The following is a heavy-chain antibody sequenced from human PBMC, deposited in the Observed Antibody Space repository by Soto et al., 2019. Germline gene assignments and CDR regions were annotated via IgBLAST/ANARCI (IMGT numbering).Heavy chain of an antibody. CDR1: GYTFTTYP. Sequence: QVQLVQSGAEEKKPGASVKVSCKASGYTFTTYPMNWLRQAPGQRPEWMGWINVGNGGTKYSQKFQGRVSITRDTPASTAYIRLCRMRSGDTAVYYCATDRGGYCSGGSCPEAWFDPWGQGTLVTVTA. J-gene: IGHJ5*02. CDR3: ATDRGGYCSGGSCPEAWFDP. CDR2: INVGNGGT. D-gene: IGHD2-15*01. V-gene: IGHV1-3*05.